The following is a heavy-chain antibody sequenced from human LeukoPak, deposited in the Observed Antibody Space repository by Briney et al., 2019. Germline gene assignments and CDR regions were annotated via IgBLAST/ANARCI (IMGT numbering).Heavy chain of an antibody. CDR3: ARDMDSSGYDYFDY. J-gene: IGHJ4*02. V-gene: IGHV1-8*01. CDR1: GYTFTSYD. D-gene: IGHD3-22*01. CDR2: MNPNSGNT. Sequence: ASVKVSCKASGYTFTSYDINWVRQATGQGLEWMGWMNPNSGNTGYAQKFQGRVTMTRDTSTSTVYMELSSLRSEDTAVYYCARDMDSSGYDYFDYWGQGTLVTVSS.